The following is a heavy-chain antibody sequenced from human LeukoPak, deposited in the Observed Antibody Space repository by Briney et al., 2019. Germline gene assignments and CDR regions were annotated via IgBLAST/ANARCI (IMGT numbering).Heavy chain of an antibody. J-gene: IGHJ4*02. Sequence: SETLSLTCTVSGGSISSYYWSWIRQPAGKGLEWIGRISIRGSTNYNPSLKSRVTMSLDTSKNQFSLKLRSVTAADTTVYYCARDERTMGVVDYWGQGILVTAPS. CDR2: ISIRGST. D-gene: IGHD3-10*01. CDR1: GGSISSYY. V-gene: IGHV4-4*07. CDR3: ARDERTMGVVDY.